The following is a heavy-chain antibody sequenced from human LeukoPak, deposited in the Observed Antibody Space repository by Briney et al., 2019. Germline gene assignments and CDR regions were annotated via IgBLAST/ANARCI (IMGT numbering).Heavy chain of an antibody. V-gene: IGHV4-4*07. D-gene: IGHD3-22*01. CDR1: GGSISSYY. CDR3: ARVSGYYDSSGYYQYYFDY. Sequence: PSETLSLTCTVSGGSISSYYWSWIRQPAGKGLEWIGRIYTSGSTNYSPSLKSRVTMSVDTSKNQFSLKLSSVTAADTAVYYCARVSGYYDSSGYYQYYFDYWGQGTLVTVSS. CDR2: IYTSGST. J-gene: IGHJ4*02.